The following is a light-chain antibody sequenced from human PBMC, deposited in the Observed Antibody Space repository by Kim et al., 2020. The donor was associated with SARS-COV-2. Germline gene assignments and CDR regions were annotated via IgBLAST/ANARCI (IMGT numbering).Light chain of an antibody. CDR1: KLGTKF. Sequence: SYELTQPPSVSLSPVQTASIACSGDKLGTKFVHWYQQKSGQSPALAIYQTARRPSGTPERFSGSLSGNTATLTIRGTQAMDEADYFCQAWDDTPAVFGGG. CDR3: QAWDDTPAV. V-gene: IGLV3-1*01. J-gene: IGLJ3*02. CDR2: QTA.